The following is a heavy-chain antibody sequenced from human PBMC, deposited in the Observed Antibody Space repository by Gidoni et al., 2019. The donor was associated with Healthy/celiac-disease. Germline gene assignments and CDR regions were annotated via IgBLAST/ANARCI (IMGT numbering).Heavy chain of an antibody. CDR2: IRSKANSYAT. CDR3: TRSGELDLN. V-gene: IGHV3-73*02. D-gene: IGHD1-1*01. Sequence: EVQLVESGGGLVQPGGSLILSCAASGFTFSGSAMHWVRQASGKGLEWVGRIRSKANSYATAYAASVKGRFTISRDDSKNTAYLQMNSLKTEDTAVYYCTRSGELDLNWGQGTLVTVSS. J-gene: IGHJ4*02. CDR1: GFTFSGSA.